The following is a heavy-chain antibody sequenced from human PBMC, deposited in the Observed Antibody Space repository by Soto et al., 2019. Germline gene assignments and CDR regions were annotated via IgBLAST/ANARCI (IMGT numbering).Heavy chain of an antibody. D-gene: IGHD1-26*01. CDR3: AGWGHSGSYYPFDY. CDR2: IYHSGST. V-gene: IGHV4-4*02. J-gene: IGHJ4*02. Sequence: QVQLQESGPGLVKPSGTLSLTCAVSGGSISSSNWWSWVRQPPGKGLEWIGEIYHSGSTNYTPSLKSRVTISVDKSKNQFSLKLSSVTAADTAVYYCAGWGHSGSYYPFDYWGQGTLVTVSS. CDR1: GGSISSSNW.